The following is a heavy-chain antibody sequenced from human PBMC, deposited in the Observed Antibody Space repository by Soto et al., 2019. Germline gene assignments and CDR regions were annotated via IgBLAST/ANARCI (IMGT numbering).Heavy chain of an antibody. J-gene: IGHJ3*02. V-gene: IGHV4-34*01. CDR3: ARKSDIVVVPAAMRGAFDI. CDR2: INHSGST. CDR1: GGSFSGYY. D-gene: IGHD2-2*01. Sequence: QVQLQQWGAGLLKPSETLSLTCAVYGGSFSGYYWSWIRQPPGKGLEWIGEINHSGSTNYNPSLKSRVTISVDTSKNQFSLKLSSVTAADTAVYYCARKSDIVVVPAAMRGAFDIWGQGTMVTVSS.